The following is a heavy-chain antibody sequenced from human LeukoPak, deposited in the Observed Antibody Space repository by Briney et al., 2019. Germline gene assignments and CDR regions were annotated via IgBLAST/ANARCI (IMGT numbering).Heavy chain of an antibody. CDR3: ARAPNPDDAFDI. V-gene: IGHV1-69*13. CDR2: IIPIFGTA. J-gene: IGHJ3*02. Sequence: ASVKVSCKASGGTFSSYAISWVRQAPGQGLEWMGGIIPIFGTANYAQKFQGRVTITADESTSTAYMELSSLRSEDTAVYYCARAPNPDDAFDIWGQGTMVTVSS. CDR1: GGTFSSYA.